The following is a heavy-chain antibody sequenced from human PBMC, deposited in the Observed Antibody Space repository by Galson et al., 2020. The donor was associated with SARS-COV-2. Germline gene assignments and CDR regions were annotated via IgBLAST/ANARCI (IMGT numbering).Heavy chain of an antibody. CDR3: ARGIYDSSGYYGYYFDY. D-gene: IGHD3-22*01. CDR2: IYTSGST. CDR1: GGSISSYY. J-gene: IGHJ4*02. Sequence: SATLSLTCTVSGGSISSYYWSWIRQPAGKGLEWIGRIYTSGSTNYNPSLKSRVTMSVDTSKNQFSLKLSSVTAADTAVYYCARGIYDSSGYYGYYFDYWGQGTLVTVSS. V-gene: IGHV4-4*07.